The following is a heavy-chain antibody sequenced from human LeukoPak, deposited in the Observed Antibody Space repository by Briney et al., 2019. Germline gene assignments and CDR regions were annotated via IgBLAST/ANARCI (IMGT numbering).Heavy chain of an antibody. D-gene: IGHD3-10*01. Sequence: PGGSLRLSCAASGFTFSSYSMNWVRQAPGKGLEWVSSISSSSGYIYYADSVKGRFTISRDNAKNSLYLQMNSLRAEDTAVYHCARVDGSGIYYKDYFFDYWGQGTLVTVSS. CDR2: ISSSSGYI. V-gene: IGHV3-21*01. J-gene: IGHJ4*02. CDR1: GFTFSSYS. CDR3: ARVDGSGIYYKDYFFDY.